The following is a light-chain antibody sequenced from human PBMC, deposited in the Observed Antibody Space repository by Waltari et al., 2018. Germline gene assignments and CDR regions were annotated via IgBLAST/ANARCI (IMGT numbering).Light chain of an antibody. CDR2: DVN. CDR1: SSDVGGNNH. CDR3: NSYTSGRTWV. V-gene: IGLV2-14*03. Sequence: QSALTQPASVSGSPGQSIIISCTGTSSDVGGNNHVSWFLHNPGKAPKLMIHDVNERPSGVSTRFSGSKACNTASLTISGLQAEDEAIYYCNSYTSGRTWVFGGGTRLTVL. J-gene: IGLJ3*02.